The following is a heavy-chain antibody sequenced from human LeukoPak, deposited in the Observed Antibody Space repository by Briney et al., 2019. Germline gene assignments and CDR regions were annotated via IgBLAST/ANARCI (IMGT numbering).Heavy chain of an antibody. J-gene: IGHJ4*02. CDR1: GFTFSSYS. V-gene: IGHV3-23*01. CDR2: ISNNGGYT. CDR3: AKQLGYCSDGSCYFPY. D-gene: IGHD2-15*01. Sequence: GGSLRLSCAASGFTFSSYSMNWVRQAPGKGLEWVSAISNNGGYTYYADSVQGRFTISRDNSKSTLCLQMNSLRAEDTAVYYCAKQLGYCSDGSCYFPYWGQGTLVTVSS.